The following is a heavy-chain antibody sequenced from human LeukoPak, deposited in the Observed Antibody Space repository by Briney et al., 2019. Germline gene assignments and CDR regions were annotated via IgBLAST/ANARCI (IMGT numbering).Heavy chain of an antibody. Sequence: GGSLRLSCAASGFTFSTYGMHWVRQAPGKGLEWMTFIQAGGDEKYYAESVKGRFTVSRDNSKNTLYQQMNSLRAEDTAVYYCARDTPGYGGDDFDYWGQGALVTVSS. CDR1: GFTFSTYG. J-gene: IGHJ4*02. D-gene: IGHD4-23*01. CDR3: ARDTPGYGGDDFDY. V-gene: IGHV3-30*02. CDR2: IQAGGDEK.